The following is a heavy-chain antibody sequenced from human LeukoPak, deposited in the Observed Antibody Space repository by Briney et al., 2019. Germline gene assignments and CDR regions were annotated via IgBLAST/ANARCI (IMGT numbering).Heavy chain of an antibody. D-gene: IGHD3-10*01. CDR1: GFTFSSYG. CDR2: IWYDGSNK. CDR3: ARDVRSGSSNWFDP. J-gene: IGHJ5*02. V-gene: IGHV3-33*01. Sequence: GGSLRLSCAASGFTFSSYGMHWVRQAPGKGLEWVAVIWYDGSNKYYADSVKGRFTISRDNSKNTLYLQMNSLRAEDTAVYYCARDVRSGSSNWFDPWGQGTLVTVSS.